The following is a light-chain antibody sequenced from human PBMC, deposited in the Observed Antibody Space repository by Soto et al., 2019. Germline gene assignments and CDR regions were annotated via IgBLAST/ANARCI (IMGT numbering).Light chain of an antibody. J-gene: IGLJ3*02. CDR2: KDS. CDR1: ALPKQY. CDR3: QSADSSGTYHWV. V-gene: IGLV3-25*03. Sequence: SYELTQPPSVSVSPGQTARITCSGDALPKQYAYWYQQKPGQAPVLVIYKDSERPSGIPERFSGSSSGTTVTLTFSGVQAEDEADYYCQSADSSGTYHWVFGGGTKLTVL.